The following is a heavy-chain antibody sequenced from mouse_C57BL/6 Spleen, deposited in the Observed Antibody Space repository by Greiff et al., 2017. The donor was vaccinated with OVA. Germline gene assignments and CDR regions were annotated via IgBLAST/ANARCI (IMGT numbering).Heavy chain of an antibody. D-gene: IGHD1-1*01. CDR2: IYPRSGNT. CDR3: AATSYGSSFYFDV. CDR1: GYTFTSYG. J-gene: IGHJ1*03. Sequence: QVQLKESGAELARPGASVKLSCKASGYTFTSYGISWVKQRTGQGLEWIGEIYPRSGNTYYNEKFKGKATLTADKSSSTAYMELRSLTSEDSAVYFCAATSYGSSFYFDVWGTGTTVTVSS. V-gene: IGHV1-81*01.